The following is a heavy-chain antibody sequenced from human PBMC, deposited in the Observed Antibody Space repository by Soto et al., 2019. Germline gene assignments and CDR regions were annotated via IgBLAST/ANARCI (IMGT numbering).Heavy chain of an antibody. Sequence: QVRLVQSGAEVKKPGSSVKVSCKASGGTFSSYAISWVRQAPGQGLEWMGGNIPISGTANYAQKFQGRVTITADESTSTAYMELSSLRSEDTAVYYCARSQGSSTSLEIYYYYYYGMDVWSQGTTVTVSS. CDR2: NIPISGTA. V-gene: IGHV1-69*01. J-gene: IGHJ6*02. D-gene: IGHD2-2*01. CDR1: GGTFSSYA. CDR3: ARSQGSSTSLEIYYYYYYGMDV.